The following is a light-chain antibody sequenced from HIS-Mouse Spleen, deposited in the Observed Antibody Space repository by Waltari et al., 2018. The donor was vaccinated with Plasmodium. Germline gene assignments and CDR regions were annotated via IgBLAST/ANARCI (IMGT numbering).Light chain of an antibody. Sequence: IQLTQSPSSLSASVGARVTIHYRESQGLSSVLAWYQQKPGKAPRPLIYDASSLESGVPLRFSGSQSGTDSTHTSSSLEPEDFATYYCEQFNSYPLGTLGQATPLDI. CDR3: EQFNSYPLGT. CDR2: DAS. CDR1: QGLSSV. V-gene: IGKV1-13*02. J-gene: IGKJ5*01.